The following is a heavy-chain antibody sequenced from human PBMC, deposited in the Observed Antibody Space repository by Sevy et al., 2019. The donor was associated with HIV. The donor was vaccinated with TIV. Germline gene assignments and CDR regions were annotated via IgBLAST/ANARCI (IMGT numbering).Heavy chain of an antibody. CDR1: GFTFSSYS. CDR3: ARDDFSSGWTRAFDY. V-gene: IGHV3-21*01. Sequence: GESLKISCAASGFTFSSYSMNWVRQAPGKGLEWVSSISSSSSYIYYADSVKGRFTISRDNAKNSLYLQMNSLRAEDTAVYYCARDDFSSGWTRAFDYWGQGTLVTVSS. J-gene: IGHJ4*02. D-gene: IGHD6-19*01. CDR2: ISSSSSYI.